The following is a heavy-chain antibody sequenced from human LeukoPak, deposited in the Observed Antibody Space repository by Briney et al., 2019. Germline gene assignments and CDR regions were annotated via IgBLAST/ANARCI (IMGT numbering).Heavy chain of an antibody. CDR1: GGSISSSSYY. Sequence: PSETLSLTCTVSGGSISSSSYYWGWIRQPPGKGLEWIGSIYYSGSTYYNPFLKSRVTISVDTSKNQFSLKLSSVTAADTAVYYCARGYGSGSYYDYGYGYWGQGTLVTVSS. CDR3: ARGYGSGSYYDYGYGY. CDR2: IYYSGST. D-gene: IGHD3-10*01. J-gene: IGHJ4*02. V-gene: IGHV4-39*07.